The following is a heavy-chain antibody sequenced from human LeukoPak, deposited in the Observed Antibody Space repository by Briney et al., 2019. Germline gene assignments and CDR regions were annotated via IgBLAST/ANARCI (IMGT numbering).Heavy chain of an antibody. J-gene: IGHJ4*02. D-gene: IGHD6-19*01. Sequence: SETLSLTCTVSGGSISSYYWSWIRQPPGKGLEWIGYIYYSGSTNYNPSLKSRVTMSVDTSKNQFSLKLSSVTAADTAVYYCARDSVQWLASEDYFDYWGQGTLVTVSS. CDR3: ARDSVQWLASEDYFDY. CDR2: IYYSGST. CDR1: GGSISSYY. V-gene: IGHV4-59*12.